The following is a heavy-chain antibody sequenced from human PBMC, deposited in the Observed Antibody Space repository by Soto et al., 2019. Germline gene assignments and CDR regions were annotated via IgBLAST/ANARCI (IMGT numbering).Heavy chain of an antibody. Sequence: SVKVSCKASGGTFSSYAISWVRQAPGQGLEWMGGIIPIFGTANYAQKFQGRVTIPADESTSTAYMELSSPRSEDTAVYYCARGILWRDNCFDPWRQGTLVTVSS. D-gene: IGHD3-3*01. V-gene: IGHV1-69*13. CDR2: IIPIFGTA. CDR3: ARGILWRDNCFDP. CDR1: GGTFSSYA. J-gene: IGHJ5*02.